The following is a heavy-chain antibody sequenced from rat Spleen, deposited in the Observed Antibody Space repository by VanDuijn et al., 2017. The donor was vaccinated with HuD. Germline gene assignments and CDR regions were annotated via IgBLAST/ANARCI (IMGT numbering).Heavy chain of an antibody. Sequence: QVQLKESGPGLVQPSQTLSLTCTVSGFSLTSNGVSWVRQTPGKGLEWIAAISSGGSTYYNSVLKSRLSISRDTSKSQVFLKMNSLQTEDTAMYFCARASYVMDAWGQGASVTVSS. CDR2: ISSGGST. CDR1: GFSLTSNG. V-gene: IGHV2S12*01. CDR3: ARASYVMDA. J-gene: IGHJ4*01.